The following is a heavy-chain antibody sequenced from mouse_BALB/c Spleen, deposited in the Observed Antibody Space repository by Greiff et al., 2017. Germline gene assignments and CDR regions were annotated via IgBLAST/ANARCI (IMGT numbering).Heavy chain of an antibody. J-gene: IGHJ3*01. CDR1: GFNIKDTY. V-gene: IGHV14-3*02. Sequence: VQLQQSGAELVKPGASVKLSCTASGFNIKDTYMHWVKQRPEQGLEWIGRIDPANGNTKYDPKFQGKATITADTSSNTAYLQLSSLTSEDTAFYYCARDDGLAWFAYWGQGTLVTVSA. D-gene: IGHD2-3*01. CDR3: ARDDGLAWFAY. CDR2: IDPANGNT.